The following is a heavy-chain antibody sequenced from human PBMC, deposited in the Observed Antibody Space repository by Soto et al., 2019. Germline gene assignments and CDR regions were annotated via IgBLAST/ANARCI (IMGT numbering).Heavy chain of an antibody. CDR3: SRDRSSSWYRDYYYGMDV. D-gene: IGHD6-13*01. V-gene: IGHV3-74*01. CDR1: GFTFSSYW. Sequence: PGGSLRLSCAASGFTFSSYWMHWARQAPGKGLVWVSRINSDGSSTSYADSVKGRFTISRDNAKNTLYLQMNSLRAEDTAVYYCSRDRSSSWYRDYYYGMDVWGQGTTVTVSS. J-gene: IGHJ6*02. CDR2: INSDGSST.